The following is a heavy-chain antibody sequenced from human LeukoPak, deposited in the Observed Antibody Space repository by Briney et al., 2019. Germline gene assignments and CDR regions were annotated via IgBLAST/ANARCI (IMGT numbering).Heavy chain of an antibody. CDR1: GGSISSYY. CDR2: ICYSGST. D-gene: IGHD3-10*02. J-gene: IGHJ5*02. V-gene: IGHV4-59*01. Sequence: SETLSLTCTVSGGSISSYYWSWIRQPPGKGLEWIGYICYSGSTNYNPSLKSRVTISVDTSKNQFSLKLSSVTAADTAVYYCARVRSRFGESNWFDPWGQGTLVTVSS. CDR3: ARVRSRFGESNWFDP.